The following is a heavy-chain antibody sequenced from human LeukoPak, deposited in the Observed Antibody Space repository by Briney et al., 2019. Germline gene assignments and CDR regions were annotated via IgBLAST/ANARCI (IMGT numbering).Heavy chain of an antibody. CDR2: IIPIFGTA. J-gene: IGHJ5*02. Sequence: VASVKVSCKASGGTFSSYAISWVRQAPGQGLEWMGGIIPIFGTANYAQKFQGRVTITADESTSTAYMELSSLRSEDTAVYYCARGYGDHNWFDPWGQGTLVTVSS. CDR3: ARGYGDHNWFDP. CDR1: GGTFSSYA. V-gene: IGHV1-69*13. D-gene: IGHD4-17*01.